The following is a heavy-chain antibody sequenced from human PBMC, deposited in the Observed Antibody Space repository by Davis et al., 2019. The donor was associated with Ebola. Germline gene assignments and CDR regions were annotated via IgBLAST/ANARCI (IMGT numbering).Heavy chain of an antibody. D-gene: IGHD1-26*01. V-gene: IGHV4-59*02. J-gene: IGHJ4*02. Sequence: SETLSLTCTVSGGSVSSYYWNWIRQSPGKGLEWIGYFYHSGGTFYNPSLEGRVTISVDTSKNQFSLKLSSVTAADTAVYYRARAVQWAFDYWGQGTLVTVSS. CDR3: ARAVQWAFDY. CDR2: FYHSGGT. CDR1: GGSVSSYY.